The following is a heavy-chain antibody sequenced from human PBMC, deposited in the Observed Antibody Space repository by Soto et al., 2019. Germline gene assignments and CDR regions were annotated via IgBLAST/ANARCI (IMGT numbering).Heavy chain of an antibody. Sequence: LRLSCAASGFSFRSCAMSWVRQAPGKGLEWVSVISGSGRSTDYADSVKGRFTMSRDNSKNMVFLQMNSLSAEDTAVYYCAKHTLFSDSWYEDYWGQGTLVTVSS. CDR2: ISGSGRST. J-gene: IGHJ4*02. CDR3: AKHTLFSDSWYEDY. V-gene: IGHV3-23*01. D-gene: IGHD6-13*01. CDR1: GFSFRSCA.